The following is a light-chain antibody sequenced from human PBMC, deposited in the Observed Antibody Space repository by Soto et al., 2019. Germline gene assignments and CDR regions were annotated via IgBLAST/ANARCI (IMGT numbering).Light chain of an antibody. J-gene: IGKJ2*01. CDR2: AAS. CDR1: QSISNY. V-gene: IGKV1-39*01. CDR3: LQCYIRPYT. Sequence: DIQMTQSPSSLSASVGDRVTITCRASQSISNYLNWYQQKPGKAPKLLIYAASSLQSGVPSRFSGSGSGTGFTLTFTSRQPEDPSTYYCLQCYIRPYTFGQGTKLEIQ.